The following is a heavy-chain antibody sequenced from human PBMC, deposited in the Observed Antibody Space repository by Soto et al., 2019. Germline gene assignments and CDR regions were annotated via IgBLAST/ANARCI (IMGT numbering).Heavy chain of an antibody. CDR3: ARDPSRSSWDFDY. CDR2: INAGNGNT. J-gene: IGHJ4*02. V-gene: IGHV1-3*01. Sequence: QVQLVQSGAEVKKPGASVKVSCKASGYTFTSYAMHWVRQAPGQRLEWMGWINAGNGNTKYSQKFQGRVTITRDTSASKAYMELSSLRSEDTAVYYCARDPSRSSWDFDYWGQGTLVTVSS. D-gene: IGHD6-13*01. CDR1: GYTFTSYA.